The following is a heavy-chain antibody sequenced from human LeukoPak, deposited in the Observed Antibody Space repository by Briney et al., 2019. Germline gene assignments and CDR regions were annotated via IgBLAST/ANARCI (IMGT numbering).Heavy chain of an antibody. D-gene: IGHD6-13*01. CDR1: GFTVSSNY. Sequence: GGSLRLSCAASGFTVSSNYISWVRQAPGKGLEWVSVLYRDGTTYYADSVKGRFTASRDNSKNTVYLQMSSLRAEDTAVYFCARGPRIAAAGIFSWSRARDAFDIWGQGTMVTVSS. V-gene: IGHV3-53*01. CDR2: LYRDGTT. CDR3: ARGPRIAAAGIFSWSRARDAFDI. J-gene: IGHJ3*02.